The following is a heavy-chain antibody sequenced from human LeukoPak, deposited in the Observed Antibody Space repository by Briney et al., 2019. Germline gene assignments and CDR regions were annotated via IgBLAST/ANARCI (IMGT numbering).Heavy chain of an antibody. V-gene: IGHV3-23*01. D-gene: IGHD6-19*01. J-gene: IGHJ4*02. CDR2: ISGSGGST. CDR3: AKAGRGGVAGTGGGFDY. CDR1: GFTFSSYA. Sequence: GGSLRLSCAASGFTFSSYAMSWVRQAPGKGLEWVSAISGSGGSTYYADSVKGRFTISRDNSKNTLYLQMNSLRAEDTAVYYCAKAGRGGVAGTGGGFDYWGQGTLVTVSS.